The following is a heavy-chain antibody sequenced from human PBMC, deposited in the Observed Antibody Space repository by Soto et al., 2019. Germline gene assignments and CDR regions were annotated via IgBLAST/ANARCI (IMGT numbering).Heavy chain of an antibody. CDR1: GGSISSNY. D-gene: IGHD5-12*01. Sequence: SETLSLTCTVSGGSISSNYWSWIRQPPGKGLEWIGYIDYSGSTNYNPSLKSRVTISVDTSKNQFSLKLSSVTAADTAVYYCVCQRRHGYNYVSFFPFWGQRTLVTVSS. J-gene: IGHJ4*03. CDR2: IDYSGST. CDR3: VCQRRHGYNYVSFFPF. V-gene: IGHV4-59*08.